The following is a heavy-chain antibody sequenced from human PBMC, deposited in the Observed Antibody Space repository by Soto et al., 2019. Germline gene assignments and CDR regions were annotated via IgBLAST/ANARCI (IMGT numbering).Heavy chain of an antibody. CDR1: GGSFSGYY. CDR2: INHSGST. J-gene: IGHJ4*02. Sequence: SETLSLTCAVYGGSFSGYYWSWISQPPGKGLEWIGEINHSGSTNYNPSLKSRVTISVDTSKNQFSLKLSSVTAADTAVYYCATEIYYYDSSGYERELDYWGQGTLVTVSS. CDR3: ATEIYYYDSSGYERELDY. V-gene: IGHV4-34*01. D-gene: IGHD3-22*01.